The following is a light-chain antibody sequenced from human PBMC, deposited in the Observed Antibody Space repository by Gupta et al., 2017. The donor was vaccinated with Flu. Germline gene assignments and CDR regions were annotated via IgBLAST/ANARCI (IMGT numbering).Light chain of an antibody. Sequence: IVMSYLRYSLALALGERAAINCRSSQSVYYSSDNQNYLAWYQQRPGQAPKLIISWASTREPGVPDRFSGSGSGSHFTLTISSLQAEDVAVYYCQQYYHAPQTFGQGTKLEI. CDR2: WAS. V-gene: IGKV4-1*01. CDR1: QSVYYSSDNQNY. J-gene: IGKJ1*01. CDR3: QQYYHAPQT.